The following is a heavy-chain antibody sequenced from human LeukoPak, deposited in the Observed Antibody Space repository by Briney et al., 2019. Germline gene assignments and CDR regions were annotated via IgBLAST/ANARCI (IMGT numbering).Heavy chain of an antibody. CDR2: INSDGSST. V-gene: IGHV3-74*01. D-gene: IGHD3-3*01. Sequence: AGGSLRLSCAASGFTFSSYWMHWVRQAPGKGLVWVSRINSDGSSTSCADSVKGRFTISRDNAKNTLYLQMNSLRAEDTAVYYCARDPYYYDFWSGYYTLFDYWGQGTLVTVSS. CDR3: ARDPYYYDFWSGYYTLFDY. CDR1: GFTFSSYW. J-gene: IGHJ4*02.